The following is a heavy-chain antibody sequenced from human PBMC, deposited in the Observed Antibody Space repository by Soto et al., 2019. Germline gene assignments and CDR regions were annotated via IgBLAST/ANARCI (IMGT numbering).Heavy chain of an antibody. J-gene: IGHJ5*02. CDR3: ARQLGTTVSHNWFDP. D-gene: IGHD4-17*01. Sequence: QLQLQESGPGLVKPSETLSLTCTVSGGSLSSSSYYWGWIRQPPGKGLEWIGSIYYSGSTYYNPSLKSRVTRSGDTSKNQFSRKLSSVTAADAAVYYCARQLGTTVSHNWFDPWGKGTLVTVSS. CDR1: GGSLSSSSYY. CDR2: IYYSGST. V-gene: IGHV4-39*01.